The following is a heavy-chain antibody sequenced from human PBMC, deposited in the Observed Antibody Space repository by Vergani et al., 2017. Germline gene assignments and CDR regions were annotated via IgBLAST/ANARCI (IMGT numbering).Heavy chain of an antibody. D-gene: IGHD2-2*01. J-gene: IGHJ6*03. CDR3: ARVRRVVVPAAMGSYYYYMDV. Sequence: QVQLQQWGAGLLKPSETLSLTCAVYGGSFSGYYWSWIRQPPGKGLEWIGEINHSGNTNYNPSLKSRVTISVDTSKNQFSLRLSPVTAADTAVYYCARVRRVVVPAAMGSYYYYMDVWGKGTTVTVSS. CDR1: GGSFSGYY. V-gene: IGHV4-34*01. CDR2: INHSGNT.